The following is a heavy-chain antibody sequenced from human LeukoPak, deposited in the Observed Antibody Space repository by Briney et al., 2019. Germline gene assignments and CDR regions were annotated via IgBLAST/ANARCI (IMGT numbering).Heavy chain of an antibody. J-gene: IGHJ3*02. CDR2: IIPIFGTA. V-gene: IGHV1-69*13. CDR3: AIFGVVIPDAFDI. CDR1: GYTFTSYG. Sequence: GASVKVSCKASGYTFTSYGISWVRQAPGQGLEWMGGIIPIFGTANYAQKFQGRVTITADESTSTAYMELSSLRSEDTAVYYCAIFGVVIPDAFDIWGQGTMVTVSS. D-gene: IGHD3-3*01.